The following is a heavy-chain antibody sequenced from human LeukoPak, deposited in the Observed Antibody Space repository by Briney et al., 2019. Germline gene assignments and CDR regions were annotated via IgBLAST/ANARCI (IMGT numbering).Heavy chain of an antibody. D-gene: IGHD5-24*01. CDR2: IYYSGST. Sequence: SETLSLTCTVSGGSISSYYWSWIRQPPGKGLEWIGYIYYSGSTNYNPSLKSRLTISVDTSKNQFSLRLSSVTAADTAVYYCARDSRVLDGNNHYFDYWGQGTLVTVSS. CDR3: ARDSRVLDGNNHYFDY. V-gene: IGHV4-59*01. CDR1: GGSISSYY. J-gene: IGHJ4*02.